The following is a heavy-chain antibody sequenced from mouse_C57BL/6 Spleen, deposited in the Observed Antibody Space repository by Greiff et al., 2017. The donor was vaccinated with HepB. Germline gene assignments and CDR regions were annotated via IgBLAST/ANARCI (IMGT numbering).Heavy chain of an antibody. V-gene: IGHV1-15*01. Sequence: QVQLKESGAELVRPGASVTLSCKASGYTFTDYEMHWVKQTPVHGLEWIGAIDPETGGTAYNQKFKGKAILTADKSSSTAYMELRSLTSEDSAVYYCTHPGSSYWFAYWGQGTLVTVSA. D-gene: IGHD1-1*01. J-gene: IGHJ3*01. CDR1: GYTFTDYE. CDR3: THPGSSYWFAY. CDR2: IDPETGGT.